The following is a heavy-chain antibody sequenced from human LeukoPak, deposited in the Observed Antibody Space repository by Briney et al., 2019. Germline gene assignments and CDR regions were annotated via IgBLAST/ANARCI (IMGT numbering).Heavy chain of an antibody. CDR3: ARRSDRFDY. CDR1: GGSISSYY. D-gene: IGHD3-3*01. Sequence: PSETLSLTCTVSGGSISSYYWSWIRQPPGKGLEWIGYIYYSGGTDYNPSLKSRVTISVDTSKNQFSLKLTSVTAADTAVYYCARRSDRFDYWGQGTLVTVSS. V-gene: IGHV4-59*08. J-gene: IGHJ4*02. CDR2: IYYSGGT.